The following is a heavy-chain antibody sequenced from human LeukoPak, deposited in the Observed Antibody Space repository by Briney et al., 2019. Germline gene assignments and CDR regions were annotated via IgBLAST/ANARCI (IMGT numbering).Heavy chain of an antibody. J-gene: IGHJ4*02. CDR1: GGSFSGYY. CDR2: INHSGNT. D-gene: IGHD4-17*01. Sequence: SETLSLTCAVCGGSFSGYYWSWIRQPPGKGLEWIGEINHSGNTNYNPSLKSRVTIAVDTSKNQFSLKLRSVTAADTAMYYCARGIYGDYYFDHWGQGTLVTVSS. CDR3: ARGIYGDYYFDH. V-gene: IGHV4-34*01.